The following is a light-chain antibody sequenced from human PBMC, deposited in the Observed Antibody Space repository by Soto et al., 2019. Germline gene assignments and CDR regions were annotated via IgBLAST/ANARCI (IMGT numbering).Light chain of an antibody. CDR2: GAS. Sequence: DIQMTQSPSSLSASVGDRVTITCRASQSSSTYLNWYQQKPGTAPKLLIYGASSLQRGFPSGFSGTGSGTDYTLTISSLQPEDFATYYNQQSYSTSCTFGQGTTVELK. CDR1: QSSSTY. V-gene: IGKV1-39*01. CDR3: QQSYSTSCT. J-gene: IGKJ1*01.